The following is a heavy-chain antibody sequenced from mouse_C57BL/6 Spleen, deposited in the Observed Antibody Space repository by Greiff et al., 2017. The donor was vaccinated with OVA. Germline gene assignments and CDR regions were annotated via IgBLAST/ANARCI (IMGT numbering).Heavy chain of an antibody. V-gene: IGHV1-59*01. CDR1: GYTFTSYW. Sequence: VQLQQPGAELVRPGTSVKLSCKASGYTFTSYWMHWVKQRPGQGLEWIGVIDPSDSYTNYNQKFKGKATLTVDTSSSTAYMQLSSLTSEDSAVYYCARDYYSNYEYAMDCWGQGTSVTVSS. J-gene: IGHJ4*01. CDR3: ARDYYSNYEYAMDC. D-gene: IGHD2-5*01. CDR2: IDPSDSYT.